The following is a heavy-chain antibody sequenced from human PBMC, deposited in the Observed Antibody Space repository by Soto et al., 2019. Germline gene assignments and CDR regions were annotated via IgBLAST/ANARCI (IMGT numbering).Heavy chain of an antibody. CDR1: GYTFTDYY. J-gene: IGHJ6*02. V-gene: IGHV1-24*01. CDR3: ATNDFWSGYFARYYYGMDV. D-gene: IGHD3-3*01. Sequence: ASVKVSCKASGYTFTDYYLHWVRQAPGQGLEWMGGFDPEDGETIYAQKFQGRVTMTEDTSTDTAYMELSSLRSEDTAVYYCATNDFWSGYFARYYYGMDVWGQGTTVTVSS. CDR2: FDPEDGET.